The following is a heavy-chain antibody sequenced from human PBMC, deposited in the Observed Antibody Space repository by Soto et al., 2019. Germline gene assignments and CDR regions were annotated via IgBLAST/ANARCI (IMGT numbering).Heavy chain of an antibody. CDR2: ISHDGNYK. J-gene: IGHJ4*02. CDR3: ARDRNFVFDY. V-gene: IGHV3-33*01. Sequence: QVQLVESGGGVVQPGRSLRLSCAASGFSLNNYGMHWVRQAPGKGLEWVAVISHDGNYKDYADSVKGRFTISRDSSKNAHYMQMDSLRAEDTAGYYCARDRNFVFDYWGQGTLFTVSS. CDR1: GFSLNNYG. D-gene: IGHD2-21*01.